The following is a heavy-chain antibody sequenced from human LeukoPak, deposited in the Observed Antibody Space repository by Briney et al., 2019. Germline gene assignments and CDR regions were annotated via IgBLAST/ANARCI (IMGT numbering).Heavy chain of an antibody. V-gene: IGHV3-33*01. J-gene: IGHJ4*02. CDR2: IWYDGSNR. CDR1: GFIFSYYG. D-gene: IGHD2-21*01. Sequence: QPGRSLRLSCAASGFIFSYYGMHSVRQAPGKGLEWGAVIWYDGSNRYYADSLQGRFTISRDNSKNTLYLPMNSLTADDTAVYYCARDPLGVLIYFDYWGQGTLVTVSS. CDR3: ARDPLGVLIYFDY.